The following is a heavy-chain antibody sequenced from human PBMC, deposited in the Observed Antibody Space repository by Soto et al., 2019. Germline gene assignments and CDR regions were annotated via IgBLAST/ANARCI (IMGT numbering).Heavy chain of an antibody. Sequence: AETLARSCPVSGGSISRYYWSWIRQAPGRGREWIGNIFSSGSTNYNPSLKSRVAISVDTSKNQVSLKLNAVTTEDTAVDYCERAYYDLWSLTYDYYGLDVGG. CDR3: ERAYYDLWSLTYDYYGLDV. CDR2: IFSSGST. D-gene: IGHD3-3*01. J-gene: IGHJ6*02. V-gene: IGHV4-59*01. CDR1: GGSISRYY.